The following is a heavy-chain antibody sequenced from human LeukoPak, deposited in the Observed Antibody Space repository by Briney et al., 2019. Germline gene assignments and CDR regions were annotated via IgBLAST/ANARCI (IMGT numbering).Heavy chain of an antibody. V-gene: IGHV4-39*07. CDR1: GGSISSSSYY. Sequence: SETLSLTCTVSGGSISSSSYYWGWIRQPPGKGLEWIGSIYYSGSTYYNPSLKSRVTISVDTSKSQFSLKLSSVTAADTAVYYCALAVAAPIGSENWFDPWGQGTLVTVSS. CDR3: ALAVAAPIGSENWFDP. CDR2: IYYSGST. J-gene: IGHJ5*02. D-gene: IGHD6-19*01.